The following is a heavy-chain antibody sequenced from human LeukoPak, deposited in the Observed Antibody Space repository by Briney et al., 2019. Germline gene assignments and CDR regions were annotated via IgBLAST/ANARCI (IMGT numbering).Heavy chain of an antibody. Sequence: SETLSLTCTVSGGSISSYYWSWIRQPPGKGLEWIGYIYYSGSTNCNPSLKSRVTMSVDTSKNQFSLKLSSVTAADTAVYYCARVGDYALKDWGQGTLVTVSS. CDR3: ARVGDYALKD. CDR1: GGSISSYY. CDR2: IYYSGST. J-gene: IGHJ4*02. D-gene: IGHD3-16*01. V-gene: IGHV4-59*12.